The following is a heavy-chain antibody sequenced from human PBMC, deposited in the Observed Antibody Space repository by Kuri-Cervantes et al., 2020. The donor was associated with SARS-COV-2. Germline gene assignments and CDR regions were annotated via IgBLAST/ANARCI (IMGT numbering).Heavy chain of an antibody. D-gene: IGHD6-19*01. CDR1: GGTFSSYA. J-gene: IGHJ5*02. V-gene: IGHV1-69*13. CDR3: ARGIGDSSGWYLGWFDP. CDR2: IIPIFGTA. Sequence: SVKVSCKASGGTFSSYAISWVRQAPGQGLEWMGGIIPIFGTANYAQKFQGRVTITADESTSTAYMELRSLRSDDTAVYYCARGIGDSSGWYLGWFDPWGQGTLVTVSS.